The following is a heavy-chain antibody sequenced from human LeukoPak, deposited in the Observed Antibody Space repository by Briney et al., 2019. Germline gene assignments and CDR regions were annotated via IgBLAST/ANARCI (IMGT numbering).Heavy chain of an antibody. CDR3: ARPTPGIAAAGTRRVAFDI. CDR1: GGSISSSSYY. V-gene: IGHV4-39*01. Sequence: SETLSLTCTVSGGSISSSSYYWGWIRQPPGKGLEWIGSIYYSGSTYYNPSLKSRVTISVDTSKNQFSLKLSSVTAADTAVYYCARPTPGIAAAGTRRVAFDIWGQGTMVTVSS. CDR2: IYYSGST. J-gene: IGHJ3*02. D-gene: IGHD6-13*01.